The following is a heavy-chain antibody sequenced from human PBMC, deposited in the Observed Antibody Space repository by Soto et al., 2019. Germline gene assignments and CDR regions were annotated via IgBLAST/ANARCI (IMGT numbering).Heavy chain of an antibody. V-gene: IGHV5-51*01. CDR3: ARHRRAIVATADPLDI. D-gene: IGHD5-12*01. J-gene: IGHJ3*02. CDR1: GNDFGMYW. CDR2: IYPGDSET. Sequence: EVQLLQSGAEAKKPGESLKISCQGSGNDFGMYWIAWVRQTPGRGLEWVGFIYPGDSETRYSPSFEGHVTISADRSSKTAYLQWRGLKASDTATYCWARHRRAIVATADPLDIWGQGTKVTVSA.